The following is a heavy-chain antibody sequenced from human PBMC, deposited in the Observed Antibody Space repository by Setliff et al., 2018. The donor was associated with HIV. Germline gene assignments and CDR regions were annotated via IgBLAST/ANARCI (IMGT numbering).Heavy chain of an antibody. V-gene: IGHV4-59*01. J-gene: IGHJ4*02. CDR1: GGSISSSY. CDR3: ARGRDKYGPIDY. Sequence: SETLSLTCTVSGGSISSSYWTWTRQPPGKGLEWIGNIHYSGSTNYNPSLTSRVTISVDTSRSQFSLKLSSVTAADTAVYYCARGRDKYGPIDYWGQGTLVTVSS. CDR2: IHYSGST. D-gene: IGHD3-10*01.